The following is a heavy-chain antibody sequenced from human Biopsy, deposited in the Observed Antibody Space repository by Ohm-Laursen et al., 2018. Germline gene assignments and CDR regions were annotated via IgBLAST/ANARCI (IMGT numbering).Heavy chain of an antibody. V-gene: IGHV1-2*02. CDR2: INAKTGQT. CDR1: GYTFTGYH. Sequence: ASVKVSCKASGYTFTGYHVHWVRQAPGQGLEWMGWINAKTGQTNYAQRFQGSVTMTRDKSISTAYVDLSSLRSDDTAVYYCTTGGYYYDSRAGYYWFDPWGQGTLVTVSS. CDR3: TTGGYYYDSRAGYYWFDP. D-gene: IGHD3-22*01. J-gene: IGHJ5*02.